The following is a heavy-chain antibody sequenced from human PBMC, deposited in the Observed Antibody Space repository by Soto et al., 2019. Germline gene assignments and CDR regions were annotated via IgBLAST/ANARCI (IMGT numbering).Heavy chain of an antibody. Sequence: GDSLKISCKGSGYIFTNYWIGWVRQMPGEGLEWMGIIYPGDSDTKYSPSFQGQVTISADKSISTAYMELTTLTSDDTAFYYCARGVSAGVDYWGQGTLVTVS. V-gene: IGHV5-51*01. D-gene: IGHD1-26*01. CDR1: GYIFTNYW. CDR2: IYPGDSDT. CDR3: ARGVSAGVDY. J-gene: IGHJ4*02.